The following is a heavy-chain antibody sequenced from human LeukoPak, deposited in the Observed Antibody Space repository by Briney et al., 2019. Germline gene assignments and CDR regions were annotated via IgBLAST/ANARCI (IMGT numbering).Heavy chain of an antibody. CDR2: IYYSGST. D-gene: IGHD6-6*01. CDR3: ARDRGGYSSSSDAFDI. Sequence: PSETLSLTCTVSSGSISSYYWSWIRQPPGKGLEWIGYIYYSGSTNYNPSLKSRVTISVDTSKNQFSLKLSSVTAADTAVYYCARDRGGYSSSSDAFDIWGQGTMVTVSS. V-gene: IGHV4-59*01. J-gene: IGHJ3*02. CDR1: SGSISSYY.